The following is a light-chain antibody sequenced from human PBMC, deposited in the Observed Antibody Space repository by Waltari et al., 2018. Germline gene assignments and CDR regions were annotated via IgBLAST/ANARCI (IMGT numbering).Light chain of an antibody. J-gene: IGKJ4*01. CDR3: QQRRNWPLT. Sequence: DIVLTQSPDILSFSPGERATLSCSASQSIGTYLAWYQQRPGQSPRLLIYDASYRATGIPARFSGSGSETDFTLTISSLQPEDFAVYYCQQRRNWPLTFGGGTRVQI. CDR1: QSIGTY. CDR2: DAS. V-gene: IGKV3-11*01.